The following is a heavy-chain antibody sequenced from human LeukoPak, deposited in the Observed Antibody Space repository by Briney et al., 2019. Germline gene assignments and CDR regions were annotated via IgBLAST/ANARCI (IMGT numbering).Heavy chain of an antibody. CDR1: GFTFSSYA. CDR2: ISGSGGST. J-gene: IGHJ4*02. D-gene: IGHD1-14*01. Sequence: GGSLRLSCAASGFTFSSYAMSWVRQPPGKGLEWVSAISGSGGSTYYADSVKGRFTISRDNSKNTLYLQMNSLRAEDTAVYYCAKDPESRRTFDYWGQGTLVTVSS. V-gene: IGHV3-23*01. CDR3: AKDPESRRTFDY.